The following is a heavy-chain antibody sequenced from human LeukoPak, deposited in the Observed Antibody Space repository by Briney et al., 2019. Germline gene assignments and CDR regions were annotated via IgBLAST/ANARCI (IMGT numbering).Heavy chain of an antibody. CDR2: AYNGNT. V-gene: IGHV1-18*01. Sequence: AYNGNTNYAQKLQGRVTMTTDTSTSTAYMELRSLRSDDTAVYYCARVDILTGYYPNPDYWGQGTLVTVSS. D-gene: IGHD3-9*01. J-gene: IGHJ4*02. CDR3: ARVDILTGYYPNPDY.